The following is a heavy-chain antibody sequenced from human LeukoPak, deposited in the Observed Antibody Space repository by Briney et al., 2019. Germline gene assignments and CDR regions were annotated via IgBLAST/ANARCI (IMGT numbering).Heavy chain of an antibody. J-gene: IGHJ4*02. V-gene: IGHV3-23*01. CDR2: IGGNGAST. D-gene: IGHD3-22*01. Sequence: GGSMRLSCAASGFTFSSYAMSWVRQAPGKGLEWVSGIGGNGASTYYADSVKGRFTIARDNSKNTLYLQMNSLRAEDTAVYYCAKDRYQYYDSSGYYNYWGQGTLVTVSS. CDR1: GFTFSSYA. CDR3: AKDRYQYYDSSGYYNY.